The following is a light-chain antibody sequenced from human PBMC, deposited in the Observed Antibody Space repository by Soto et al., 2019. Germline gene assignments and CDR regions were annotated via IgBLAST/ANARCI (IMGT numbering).Light chain of an antibody. CDR3: CSYAGSYTLV. Sequence: QSVLAQPRSVSGSPGQSVTISCTGTSSDVGGYNYVSWYQQHPGKAPKLIIFDVNKRPSGVPDRFSGSKSGNTASLTISGLQAEDEADYSCCSYAGSYTLVFGGGTKLTVL. CDR2: DVN. V-gene: IGLV2-11*01. CDR1: SSDVGGYNY. J-gene: IGLJ2*01.